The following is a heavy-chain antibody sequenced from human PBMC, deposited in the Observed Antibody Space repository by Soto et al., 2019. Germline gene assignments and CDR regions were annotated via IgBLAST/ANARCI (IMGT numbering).Heavy chain of an antibody. CDR3: TKGAWLDY. CDR1: GFTFSTFD. V-gene: IGHV3-23*01. Sequence: GGSLRLSCAASGFTFSTFDMSWVRQAPGKGLEWVSVILGRDDSTYYADSVKGRFTISRDPFKNMLYLQMNSLRAEDTAIYFCTKGAWLDYWGHGTLVTVSS. CDR2: ILGRDDST. J-gene: IGHJ4*01.